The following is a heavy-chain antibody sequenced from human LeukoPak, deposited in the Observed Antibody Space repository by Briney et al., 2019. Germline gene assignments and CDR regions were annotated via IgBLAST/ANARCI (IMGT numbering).Heavy chain of an antibody. V-gene: IGHV3-23*01. CDR3: ARLLPSAVTLQGFDY. J-gene: IGHJ4*02. CDR1: GFTFSSYA. Sequence: PGGSLRLSCAASGFTFSSYAMSWVRQAPGKGLEWVSAISGSGGSTYYADSVKGRFTISRDNAKNSLFLQMNSLRAEDTAVYYCARLLPSAVTLQGFDYWGQGTLVTVSS. CDR2: ISGSGGST. D-gene: IGHD2-15*01.